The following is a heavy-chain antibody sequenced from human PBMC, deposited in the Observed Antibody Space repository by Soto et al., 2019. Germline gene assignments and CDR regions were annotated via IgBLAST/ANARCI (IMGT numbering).Heavy chain of an antibody. CDR3: ARTPSH. V-gene: IGHV4-59*12. Sequence: PETLCLTCSVSAGLISSCYWSWIRQPPGKGLEWIGYIYYSGSTNYNPSLKSRVTISVDTSKTQFSLQLSSVTAAQTPAHYCARTPSHWAPGTPVTAS. J-gene: IGHJ4*01. CDR1: AGLISSCY. CDR2: IYYSGST.